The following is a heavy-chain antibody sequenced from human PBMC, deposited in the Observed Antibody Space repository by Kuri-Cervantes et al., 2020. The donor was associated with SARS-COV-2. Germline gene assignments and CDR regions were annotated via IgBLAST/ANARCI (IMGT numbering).Heavy chain of an antibody. CDR1: GGTFSSYA. V-gene: IGHV1-8*02. Sequence: ASVKVSCKASGGTFSSYAISWVRQATGQGLEWMGWMNPNSGNTGYAQKFQGRVTMTRNTSISTAYMELSSLRSEDTAVYYCALYNWNDIASFDYWGQGTLVTVSS. CDR2: MNPNSGNT. CDR3: ALYNWNDIASFDY. J-gene: IGHJ4*02. D-gene: IGHD1-1*01.